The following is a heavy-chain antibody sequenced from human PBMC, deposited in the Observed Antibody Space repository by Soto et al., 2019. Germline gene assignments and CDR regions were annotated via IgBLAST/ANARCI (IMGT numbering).Heavy chain of an antibody. D-gene: IGHD6-13*01. CDR1: GYTFTSYG. V-gene: IGHV1-18*01. J-gene: IGHJ5*02. CDR2: ISAYNGNT. CDR3: ARDWISLAAAGTEGDA. Sequence: QVQLVQSGAEVKKPGASVKVDCKASGYTFTSYGISWVRQAPGQGPEWMGWISAYNGNTNYAQKLQGRVTMTTDTSTSTAYMELSRLRSDDTAVYYCARDWISLAAAGTEGDAWGQGTLVTVSS.